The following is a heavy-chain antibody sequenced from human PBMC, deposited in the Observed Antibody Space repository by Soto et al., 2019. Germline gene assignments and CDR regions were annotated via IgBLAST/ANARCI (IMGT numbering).Heavy chain of an antibody. J-gene: IGHJ6*02. CDR2: INPNSGGT. V-gene: IGHV1-2*02. Sequence: ASVKVSCKASGYTFTGYYMHWVRQAPGQGLEWMGWINPNSGGTNYAQRFQGRVTMTRDTSISTAYMELSRLRSDDTAVYYCARDGGPPSGYDFHYYYGMDVWGQGTTVTVSS. CDR3: ARDGGPPSGYDFHYYYGMDV. CDR1: GYTFTGYY. D-gene: IGHD5-12*01.